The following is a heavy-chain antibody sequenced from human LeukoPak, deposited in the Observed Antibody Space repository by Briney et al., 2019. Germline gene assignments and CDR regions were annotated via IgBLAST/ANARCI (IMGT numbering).Heavy chain of an antibody. J-gene: IGHJ4*02. CDR3: ARGLIPRNRGCSGGSCYYSDY. CDR1: GGPFSGYY. V-gene: IGHV4-34*01. D-gene: IGHD2-15*01. CDR2: INHSGST. Sequence: PSETLSLTCAVYGGPFSGYYWSWIRQPPGKGLEWIGEINHSGSTNYNPSLKSRVTISVDTSKNQFSLKLSSVTAADTAVYYCARGLIPRNRGCSGGSCYYSDYWGQGTLVTVSS.